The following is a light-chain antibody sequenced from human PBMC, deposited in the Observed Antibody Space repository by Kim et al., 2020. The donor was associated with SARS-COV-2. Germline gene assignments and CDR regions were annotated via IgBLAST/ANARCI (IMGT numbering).Light chain of an antibody. CDR1: KLGDKY. CDR2: QDN. CDR3: QAWDSSRTV. V-gene: IGLV3-1*01. J-gene: IGLJ3*02. Sequence: GSPGQTASITCSGDKLGDKYACWYQQKPGQSPVLVIYQDNKRPSGIPERFSGSNSGNTATLTISGTQAMDEADYYCQAWDSSRTVFGGGTQLTVL.